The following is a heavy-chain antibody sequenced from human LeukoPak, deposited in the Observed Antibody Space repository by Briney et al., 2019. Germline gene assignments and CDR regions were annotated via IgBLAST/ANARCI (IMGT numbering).Heavy chain of an antibody. V-gene: IGHV3-30-3*01. CDR1: GFTFSSYA. CDR2: ISYDGSNK. D-gene: IGHD5-12*01. Sequence: SCKASGFTFSSYAMHWVRQAPGKGLEWVAVISYDGSNKYYADSVKGRFTISRDNSKNTLYLQMNSLRAEDTAVYYCARGLTGYAGYWGQGTLVPVSS. CDR3: ARGLTGYAGY. J-gene: IGHJ4*02.